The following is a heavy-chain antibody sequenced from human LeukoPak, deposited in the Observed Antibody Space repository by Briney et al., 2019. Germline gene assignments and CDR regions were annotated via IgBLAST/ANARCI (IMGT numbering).Heavy chain of an antibody. V-gene: IGHV4-59*02. D-gene: IGHD2-15*01. Sequence: SETLSLTCVVSGGSVSGYYWGWIRQPPGMGLEWIGYVYYSGSTNYNPSFKSRITISVDTSRNQFSLQLSSVTAADTAVYYCARIHRYCSGGACYVLDNWGQGTLVAVSS. CDR3: ARIHRYCSGGACYVLDN. J-gene: IGHJ4*02. CDR2: VYYSGST. CDR1: GGSVSGYY.